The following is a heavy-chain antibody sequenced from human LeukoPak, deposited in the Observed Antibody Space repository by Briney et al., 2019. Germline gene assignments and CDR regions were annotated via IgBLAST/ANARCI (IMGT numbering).Heavy chain of an antibody. Sequence: GGSLRLSCAASGFTFSSYGMPWVRQAPGKGLEWVAVISYDGSNKYYADSVKGRFTISRDNSKNTLYLQMNSLRAEDTAVYYCAKDLSRGTYYYYGMDVWGQGTTVTVSS. D-gene: IGHD2-2*01. CDR3: AKDLSRGTYYYYGMDV. CDR2: ISYDGSNK. J-gene: IGHJ6*02. V-gene: IGHV3-30*18. CDR1: GFTFSSYG.